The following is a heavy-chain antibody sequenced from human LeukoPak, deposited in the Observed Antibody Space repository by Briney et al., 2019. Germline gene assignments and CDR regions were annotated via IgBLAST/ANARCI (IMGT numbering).Heavy chain of an antibody. CDR1: GYTFIRFW. J-gene: IGHJ4*02. CDR3: ATGGIYSSNFDY. D-gene: IGHD5-18*01. V-gene: IGHV5-51*01. CDR2: IYPGDSET. Sequence: GESLKISCKGSGYTFIRFWIGWVRQMPGKGLEWMGIIYPGDSETRYSPSFQGQVTISVDKSISTAYLQWSGLKASDTAVYYCATGGIYSSNFDYWGQGTLVTVSS.